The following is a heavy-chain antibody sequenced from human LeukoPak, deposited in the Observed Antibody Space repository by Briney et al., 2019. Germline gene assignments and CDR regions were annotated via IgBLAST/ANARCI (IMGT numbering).Heavy chain of an antibody. J-gene: IGHJ2*01. D-gene: IGHD6-13*01. CDR3: ARRSGYSSSWGYYWYFDL. Sequence: NAGGSLRLSCAASGFTFSSYAMSWIRQAPGKGLEWVSYISSSGSTIYYADSVKGRFTISRDNAKNSLYLQMNSLRAEDTAVYYCARRSGYSSSWGYYWYFDLWGRGTLVTVSS. V-gene: IGHV3-11*01. CDR1: GFTFSSYA. CDR2: ISSSGSTI.